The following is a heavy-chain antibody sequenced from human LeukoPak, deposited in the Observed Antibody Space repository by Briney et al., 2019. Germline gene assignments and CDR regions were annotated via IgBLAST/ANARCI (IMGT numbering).Heavy chain of an antibody. J-gene: IGHJ6*02. D-gene: IGHD3-22*01. Sequence: ASVKVSCKASGYTFTGYYMHWVRQAPGQGLEWMGWINPNSGGTNYAQKFQGRVTMTRDTSISTAHMELSRLRSDDTAVYYCARVVVRRGYYYYYGMDVWGQGTTVTVSS. CDR3: ARVVVRRGYYYYYGMDV. CDR1: GYTFTGYY. CDR2: INPNSGGT. V-gene: IGHV1-2*02.